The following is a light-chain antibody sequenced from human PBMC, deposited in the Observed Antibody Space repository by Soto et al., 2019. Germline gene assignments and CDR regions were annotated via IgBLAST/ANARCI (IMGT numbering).Light chain of an antibody. CDR1: SSDVGGYDY. J-gene: IGLJ1*01. V-gene: IGLV2-14*01. CDR3: ISYASINTYV. CDR2: DVT. Sequence: QSVLTQPASVSGSPGQSITISCTGTSSDVGGYDYVSWYQQHPGKAPKLMIYDVTNRPSGVSNRFSGSKSGNTASLTISGLQAEDEADYYCISYASINTYVFGTGTKGPS.